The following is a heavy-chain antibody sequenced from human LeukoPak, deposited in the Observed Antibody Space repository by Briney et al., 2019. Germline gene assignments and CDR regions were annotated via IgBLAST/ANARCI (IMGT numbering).Heavy chain of an antibody. CDR3: ARAMTTVIWFDP. Sequence: SETLSLTCTVSGGSISSGDYSWSRIRQPPGKGLEWIGYIYYSGSTYYNPSLKSRVTISVDTSKNQFSLKLSSVTAADTAVYYCARAMTTVIWFDPWGQGTLVTVSS. CDR1: GGSISSGDYS. D-gene: IGHD4-11*01. CDR2: IYYSGST. J-gene: IGHJ5*02. V-gene: IGHV4-30-4*01.